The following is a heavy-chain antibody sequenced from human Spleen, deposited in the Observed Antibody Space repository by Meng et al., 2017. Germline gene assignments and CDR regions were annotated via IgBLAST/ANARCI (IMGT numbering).Heavy chain of an antibody. Sequence: VQLLESGGGLVQPGGSLRLSCVASGLTLRNYDISWVRQAPGKGLEWVSAISSSGVRTYYADSVKGRFTISRDNSKNTLFLQMNSLRAEDTAIYYCANHYSSSWYYWGPGTLVTVSS. CDR2: ISSSGVRT. CDR3: ANHYSSSWYY. J-gene: IGHJ4*02. CDR1: GLTLRNYD. D-gene: IGHD6-6*01. V-gene: IGHV3-23*01.